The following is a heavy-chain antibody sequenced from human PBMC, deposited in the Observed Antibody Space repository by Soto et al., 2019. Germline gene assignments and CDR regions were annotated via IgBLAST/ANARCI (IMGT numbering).Heavy chain of an antibody. Sequence: REGALKGKCVAPGCRFGSYAMSWVRQAPGKGLECISGISGSGGSTYHADSVKGRFTISRDNSKNTLYLQMKSLRAEDTAVYYCAKDELYSGRPLDLSDYWGQGTLVTLSS. CDR1: GCRFGSYA. CDR2: ISGSGGST. D-gene: IGHD1-26*01. V-gene: IGHV3-23*01. CDR3: AKDELYSGRPLDLSDY. J-gene: IGHJ4*02.